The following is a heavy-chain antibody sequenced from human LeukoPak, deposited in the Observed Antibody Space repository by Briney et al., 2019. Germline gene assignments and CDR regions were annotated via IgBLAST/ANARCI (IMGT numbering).Heavy chain of an antibody. D-gene: IGHD6-19*01. CDR2: IYSGGST. V-gene: IGHV3-53*01. CDR1: GFTVSSNY. Sequence: GGSLRLSCAASGFTVSSNYMSWVRQAPGKGLEWVSVIYSGGSTYYADSVKGRFTISRDNPKNTLYLQMNSLRAEDTAVYYCARGGIAVAGRPFDYWGQGTLVTVSS. CDR3: ARGGIAVAGRPFDY. J-gene: IGHJ4*02.